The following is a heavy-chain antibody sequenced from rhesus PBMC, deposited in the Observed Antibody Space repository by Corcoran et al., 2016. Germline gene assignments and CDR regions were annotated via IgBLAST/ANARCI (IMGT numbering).Heavy chain of an antibody. CDR3: AIALGYCSSTYCPR. V-gene: IGHV4-80*01. D-gene: IGHD2-15*01. Sequence: QVQLQESGPGLVKPSETLSLTCTVSGASISSDWWSSIRQPPGKGLEWIGEINGNSGSTNYNPSLKSRVTISRDTSKNQFSLKLSSVTAADTAVYYCAIALGYCSSTYCPRWGQGVLVTVSS. CDR1: GASISSDW. CDR2: INGNSGST. J-gene: IGHJ4*01.